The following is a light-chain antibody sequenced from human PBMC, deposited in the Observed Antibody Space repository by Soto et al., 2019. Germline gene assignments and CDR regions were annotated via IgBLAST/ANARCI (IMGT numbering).Light chain of an antibody. CDR3: QQYDNLPIT. V-gene: IGKV1-33*01. CDR2: DTS. Sequence: IQMPQSPSSLSAREGDRERMTVEARQDIKHYLNWYQQKPGKAPNLLIYDTSVLETGVPSRFSGSGSGTDFTFTISSLQPEDIATYYCQQYDNLPITFGQGTRLEIK. CDR1: QDIKHY. J-gene: IGKJ5*01.